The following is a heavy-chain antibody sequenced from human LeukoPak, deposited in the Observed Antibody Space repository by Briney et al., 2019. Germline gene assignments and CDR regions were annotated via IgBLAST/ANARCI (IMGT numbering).Heavy chain of an antibody. CDR1: GFTFSSYE. J-gene: IGHJ4*02. CDR2: ISSSGSTI. D-gene: IGHD5-18*01. CDR3: ARYTAMAFDY. V-gene: IGHV3-48*03. Sequence: GGSLRLSCAASGFTFSSYEMNWVRQAPGKGLEWVSYISSSGSTIYYADSVKGRFTISRDNAKNSLYLQMNSPRAEDTAVYYCARYTAMAFDYWGQGTLVTVSS.